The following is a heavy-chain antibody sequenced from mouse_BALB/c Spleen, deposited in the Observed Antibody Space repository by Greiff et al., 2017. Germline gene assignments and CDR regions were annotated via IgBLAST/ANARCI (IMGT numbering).Heavy chain of an antibody. Sequence: VQLKESGAELVRPGALVKLSCKASGFNIKDYYMHWVKQRPEQGLEWIGWIDPENGNTIYDPKFQGKASITADTSSNTAYLQLSSLTSEDTAVYYCASYYDYNYFDYWGQGTTLTVSS. V-gene: IGHV14-1*02. CDR1: GFNIKDYY. CDR2: IDPENGNT. D-gene: IGHD2-4*01. CDR3: ASYYDYNYFDY. J-gene: IGHJ2*01.